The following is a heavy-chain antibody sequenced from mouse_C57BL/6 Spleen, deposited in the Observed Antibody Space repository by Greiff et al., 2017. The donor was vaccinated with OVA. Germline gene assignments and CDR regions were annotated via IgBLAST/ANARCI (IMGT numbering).Heavy chain of an antibody. CDR2: IYPGDGDT. J-gene: IGHJ1*03. V-gene: IGHV1-80*01. CDR1: GYAFSSYW. CDR3: ARGYGSSLWYFDV. Sequence: VQLQQSGAELVKPGASVKISCKASGYAFSSYWMNWVKQRPGKGLEWIGQIYPGDGDTNYNGKFKGKATLTADKSSSTAYMQLSSLTSEDSAVYFCARGYGSSLWYFDVWGTGTTVTVSS. D-gene: IGHD1-1*01.